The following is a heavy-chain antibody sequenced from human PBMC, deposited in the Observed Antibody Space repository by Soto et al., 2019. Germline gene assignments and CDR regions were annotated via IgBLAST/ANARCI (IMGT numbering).Heavy chain of an antibody. CDR1: GGSISSGGYY. J-gene: IGHJ6*03. CDR2: IYYSGST. Sequence: QVQLQESGPGLVKPSQTLSLTCTVSGGSISSGGYYWSWIRQHTGKGLEWIGYIYYSGSTYYNPSLKSRVTISVDTSQNQFSLKLSSVTAADTVVYYYARRGGYLGYYMDVWGKGTTATVSS. D-gene: IGHD5-12*01. CDR3: ARRGGYLGYYMDV. V-gene: IGHV4-31*03.